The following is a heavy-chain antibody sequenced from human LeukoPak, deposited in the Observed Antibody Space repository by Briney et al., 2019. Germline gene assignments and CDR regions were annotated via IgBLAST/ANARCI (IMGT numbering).Heavy chain of an antibody. J-gene: IGHJ4*02. V-gene: IGHV4-59*01. CDR2: IYYSGST. Sequence: SETLSLTCTVSGGSISSYYWSWIRQPPGKGLEWIGYIYYSGSTNYNPSLKSRVTISVDTSKNQFSLKLSSVTAADTAVYYCARDVLGITIFGVAHYFDYWAREPWSPSPQ. D-gene: IGHD3-3*01. CDR1: GGSISSYY. CDR3: ARDVLGITIFGVAHYFDY.